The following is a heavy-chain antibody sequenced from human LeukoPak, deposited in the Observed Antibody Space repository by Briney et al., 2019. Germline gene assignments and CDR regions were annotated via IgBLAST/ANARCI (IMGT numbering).Heavy chain of an antibody. Sequence: AASVKVSCKASGYTFTSYGISWVRQAPGQGLEWMGWISAYNGNTNYAQKFQGRVTITADKSTSTAYMELSSLRSEDTAVYYCARDAEMATISGFLYYGMDVWGQGTTVTVSS. CDR2: ISAYNGNT. CDR1: GYTFTSYG. D-gene: IGHD5-12*01. J-gene: IGHJ6*02. CDR3: ARDAEMATISGFLYYGMDV. V-gene: IGHV1-18*01.